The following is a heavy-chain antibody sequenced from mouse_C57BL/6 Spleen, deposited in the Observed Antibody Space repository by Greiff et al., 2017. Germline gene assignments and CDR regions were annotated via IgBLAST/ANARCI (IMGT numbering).Heavy chain of an antibody. Sequence: QVQLQQSGAELMKPGASVKLSCKATGYTFTGYWIEWVKQRPGHGLEWIGEILPGSGSTNYNEKFKGKATFTADTSSNTAYMQLSSLTTEDSAIYYCARAWVYYGSSYWYFDVWGTGTTVTVSS. J-gene: IGHJ1*03. CDR2: ILPGSGST. D-gene: IGHD1-1*01. CDR3: ARAWVYYGSSYWYFDV. V-gene: IGHV1-9*01. CDR1: GYTFTGYW.